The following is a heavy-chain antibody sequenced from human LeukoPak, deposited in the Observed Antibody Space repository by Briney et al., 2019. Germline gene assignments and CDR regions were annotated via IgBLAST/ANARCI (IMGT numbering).Heavy chain of an antibody. Sequence: PGRSLRLSCAASGFTFSSYAMLWVRQAPGEGLEWVAVISYDGSNKYYADSVKGRFTISRDNSKNTLYLQINRLRAEDTAVYYCARVRGASRYYDSSGYTTWGQGTLVTVSS. CDR1: GFTFSSYA. CDR2: ISYDGSNK. CDR3: ARVRGASRYYDSSGYTT. V-gene: IGHV3-30*04. D-gene: IGHD3-22*01. J-gene: IGHJ5*02.